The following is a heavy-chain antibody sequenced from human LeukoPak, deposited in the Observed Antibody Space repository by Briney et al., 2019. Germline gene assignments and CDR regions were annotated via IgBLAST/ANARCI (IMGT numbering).Heavy chain of an antibody. J-gene: IGHJ4*02. CDR1: GFXFSTYW. Sequence: GGSLRLSCAASGFXFSTYWMHWVRQAPGKGLVWVSRLSPDGSSSIYADSVKGRFTVSRDNAKNTLYLQMNSLRADDTAVYYCTRSPSLGGSYWGFDYWGQGTLLTVSS. D-gene: IGHD1-26*01. V-gene: IGHV3-74*01. CDR3: TRSPSLGGSYWGFDY. CDR2: LSPDGSSS.